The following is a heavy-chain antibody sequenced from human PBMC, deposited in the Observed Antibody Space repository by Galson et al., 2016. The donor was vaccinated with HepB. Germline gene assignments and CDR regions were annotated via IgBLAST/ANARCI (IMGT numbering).Heavy chain of an antibody. V-gene: IGHV4-34*01. CDR2: INPSGST. D-gene: IGHD7-27*01. J-gene: IGHJ4*02. CDR3: TRWGTY. Sequence: LSLTCVVYGGSFSGYFWGWIRQPPGKGLEWIGEINPSGSTNYNPSLKSRVTISVDTPKNQFSLKLSSVTAADTAVYYCTRWGTYWGQGALVTVSS. CDR1: GGSFSGYF.